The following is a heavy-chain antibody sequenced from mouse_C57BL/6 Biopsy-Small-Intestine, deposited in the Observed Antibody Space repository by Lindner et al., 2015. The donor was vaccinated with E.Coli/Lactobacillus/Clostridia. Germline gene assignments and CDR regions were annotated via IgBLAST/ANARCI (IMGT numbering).Heavy chain of an antibody. D-gene: IGHD2-4*01. CDR3: ASYDYDDAMDY. CDR2: IYPGDGDT. CDR1: GYAFSRYW. Sequence: VQLQESGAELVKPGASVKISCKASGYAFSRYWMNWVKQRPGKGLEWIGQIYPGDGDTNYNGKFKGKATLTADKSSSTAFMQLTSLTSEDSAVYYCASYDYDDAMDYWGQGTSVTVSS. J-gene: IGHJ4*01. V-gene: IGHV1-80*01.